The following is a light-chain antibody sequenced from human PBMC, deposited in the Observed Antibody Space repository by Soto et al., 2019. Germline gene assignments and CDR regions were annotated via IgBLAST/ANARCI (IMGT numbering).Light chain of an antibody. V-gene: IGLV2-14*01. CDR1: SSDVGGYNY. CDR2: DVR. J-gene: IGLJ1*01. Sequence: QSALTQPASVSGSPGQSITISCTGTSSDVGGYNYVSWYQQHPGKAPKHMIYDVRNRASGASNRFSGSKSGNTASLTISGLQAEDEADYYCTSYTSSSTLYVFGTGTKLTVL. CDR3: TSYTSSSTLYV.